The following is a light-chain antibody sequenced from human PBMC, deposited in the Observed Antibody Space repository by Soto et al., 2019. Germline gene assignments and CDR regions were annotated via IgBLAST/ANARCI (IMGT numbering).Light chain of an antibody. CDR3: QTWGTRIQYV. CDR1: SGHSSYA. CDR2: LNSDGSH. Sequence: QLVLTQSPSASASLGASVKLTCTLSSGHSSYAIAWHQQQPEKGPRYLMKLNSDGSHSKGDGIPDRFSGSSSGAERYLTISSLQSEDEADYYCQTWGTRIQYVFGTGTKVTVL. J-gene: IGLJ1*01. V-gene: IGLV4-69*01.